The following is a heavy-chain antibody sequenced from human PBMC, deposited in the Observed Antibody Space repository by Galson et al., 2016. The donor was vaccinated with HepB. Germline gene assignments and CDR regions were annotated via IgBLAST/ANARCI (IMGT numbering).Heavy chain of an antibody. D-gene: IGHD3-22*01. CDR2: IYYSGST. J-gene: IGHJ3*02. V-gene: IGHV4-59*01. Sequence: LSLTCTVSGGSISNYYWSWIRQPPGKGLEWIGYIYYSGSTNYNPSLKSRVTISVDTSKNQFSLKLSSVTAADTAVYYCAPSEPYFYDSSGYYGVKAFDIWGQGTMVTVSS. CDR1: GGSISNYY. CDR3: APSEPYFYDSSGYYGVKAFDI.